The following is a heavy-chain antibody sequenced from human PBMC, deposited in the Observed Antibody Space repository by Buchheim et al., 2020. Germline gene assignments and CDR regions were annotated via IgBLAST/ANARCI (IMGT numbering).Heavy chain of an antibody. V-gene: IGHV4-34*01. CDR2: INHSGST. Sequence: QVQLQQWGAGLLKPSETLSLTCAVYGGSFSGYYWSWIRQPPGKGLEWIGEINHSGSTNYNPSLKSRVTISVDTSKNQFSLKLSSVTAADTAVYYCARGVPEIVVVPIYYYYGMEVWGQGTT. CDR1: GGSFSGYY. D-gene: IGHD3-22*01. J-gene: IGHJ6*02. CDR3: ARGVPEIVVVPIYYYYGMEV.